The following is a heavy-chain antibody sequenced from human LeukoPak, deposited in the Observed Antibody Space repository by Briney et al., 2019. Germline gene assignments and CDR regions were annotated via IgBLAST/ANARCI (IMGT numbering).Heavy chain of an antibody. CDR3: ATVDYPDY. J-gene: IGHJ4*02. V-gene: IGHV3-21*01. Sequence: GGSLRLSCAASGFTFSTYTMNWVRQAPGKGLEWVSYISNSGDYIYYADSVKGRFTISRDNAKNSLYLQMNSLRAEDTAVYYCATVDYPDYWGQGTLVTVSS. CDR2: ISNSGDYI. CDR1: GFTFSTYT. D-gene: IGHD3-16*01.